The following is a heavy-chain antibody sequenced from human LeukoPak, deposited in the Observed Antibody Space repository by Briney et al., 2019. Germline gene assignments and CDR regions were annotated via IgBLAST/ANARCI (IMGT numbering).Heavy chain of an antibody. Sequence: PGGSLRLSCAASGFTFSSYSMNWVRQAPGKGLEWVSSISSSSSYIYYAGSVKGRFTISRDNAKNSLYLQMNSLRAEDTAVYYCARESSWGSLGDAFDIWGQGTMVTVSS. V-gene: IGHV3-21*01. D-gene: IGHD3-16*01. CDR1: GFTFSSYS. CDR3: ARESSWGSLGDAFDI. J-gene: IGHJ3*02. CDR2: ISSSSSYI.